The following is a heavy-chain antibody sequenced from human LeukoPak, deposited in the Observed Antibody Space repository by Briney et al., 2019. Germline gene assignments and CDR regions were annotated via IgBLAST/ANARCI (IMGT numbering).Heavy chain of an antibody. V-gene: IGHV1-18*01. CDR1: GYTFTSYG. Sequence: ASVKVSCKASGYTFTSYGISWVRQAPGQGLEWMGWISAYNGNTNYAQKLQGRVTITADESTSTAYMELSSLRSEDTAVYYCAITSSSGRGYYYYYMDVWGKGTTVTVSS. J-gene: IGHJ6*03. CDR2: ISAYNGNT. D-gene: IGHD6-6*01. CDR3: AITSSSGRGYYYYYMDV.